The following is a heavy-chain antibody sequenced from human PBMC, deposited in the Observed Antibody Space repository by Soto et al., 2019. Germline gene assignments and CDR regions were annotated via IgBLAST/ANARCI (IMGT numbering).Heavy chain of an antibody. Sequence: ASVKVSCKASGYTFTGYYMHWVRQAPEQGLEWMGWINPNSGGTNYAQKFQGWVTMTRDTSISTAYMELSRLRSDDTAVYYCARDRGSGGPIRDYYYYGMDVWGQGTTVTVSS. D-gene: IGHD2-15*01. V-gene: IGHV1-2*04. CDR3: ARDRGSGGPIRDYYYYGMDV. J-gene: IGHJ6*02. CDR1: GYTFTGYY. CDR2: INPNSGGT.